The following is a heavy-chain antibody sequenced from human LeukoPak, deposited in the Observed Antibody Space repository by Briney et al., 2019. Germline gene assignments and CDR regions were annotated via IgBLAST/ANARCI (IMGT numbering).Heavy chain of an antibody. CDR1: VLPFNSSA. CDR3: VKGRISEDGLDF. J-gene: IGHJ4*02. Sequence: PGGPLRLFCAASVLPFNSSAMPWVRQTPGRGVDWVTSNSSSGNTYYADSVKGRFTISRDNSKNLLSLQMNNLTAGDTAVYYCVKGRISEDGLDFWGQGTLVTVSS. CDR2: NSSSGNT. V-gene: IGHV3-23*01. D-gene: IGHD5-24*01.